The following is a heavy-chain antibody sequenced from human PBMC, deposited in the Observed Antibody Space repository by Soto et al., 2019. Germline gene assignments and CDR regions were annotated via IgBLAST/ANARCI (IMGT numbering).Heavy chain of an antibody. Sequence: ASVKVSCKASGYTFTGYYMHWVRQAPGQGLEWMGWINPNSGGTNYAQKFQGWVTMTRDTSISTAYMELSRLRSDDTAVYYCARDQTMHDFWSGYSEENWLDPWGQGTLVTVSS. J-gene: IGHJ5*02. CDR1: GYTFTGYY. CDR3: ARDQTMHDFWSGYSEENWLDP. CDR2: INPNSGGT. D-gene: IGHD3-3*01. V-gene: IGHV1-2*04.